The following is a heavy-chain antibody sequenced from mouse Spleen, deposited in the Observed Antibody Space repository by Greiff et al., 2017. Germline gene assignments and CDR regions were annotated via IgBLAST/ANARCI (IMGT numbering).Heavy chain of an antibody. D-gene: IGHD1-1*01. V-gene: IGHV1-39*01. J-gene: IGHJ4*01. CDR3: ARRRDYYGSRTYYAMDY. CDR1: GYSFTDYN. CDR2: SNPHYGTI. Sequence: VQLQQSGPELVKPGASVKISCKASGYSFTDYNMNWVKQSNGKSLEWIGISNPHYGTISCNQKFKGKATLTVDQSSSTAYMQLNSLTSEDSAVYYCARRRDYYGSRTYYAMDYWGQGTSVTVSS.